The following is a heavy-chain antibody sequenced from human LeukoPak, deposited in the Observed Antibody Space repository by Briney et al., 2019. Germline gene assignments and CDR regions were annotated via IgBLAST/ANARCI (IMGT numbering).Heavy chain of an antibody. CDR3: TCVDTAMAGYYYYGMDV. D-gene: IGHD5-18*01. Sequence: GGSLRLSCTASGVTFGDYAMSWFRQAPGKGLEWVGLIRSKAYGGTTEYAASVKGRFTISRDDSKSIAYLQMNSLKTEDTAVYYCTCVDTAMAGYYYYGMDVWGQGTTVTVSS. CDR2: IRSKAYGGTT. V-gene: IGHV3-49*03. CDR1: GVTFGDYA. J-gene: IGHJ6*02.